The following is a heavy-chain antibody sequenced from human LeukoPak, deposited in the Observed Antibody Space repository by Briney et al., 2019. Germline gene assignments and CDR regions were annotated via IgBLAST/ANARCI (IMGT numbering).Heavy chain of an antibody. J-gene: IGHJ4*02. CDR3: ATGVSNLGF. Sequence: GGSLRLSCAASGFTFSNAVMSWVRQAPGKGLEWVSSISASSRTYYADSVKGRFTISRDNSRSTLYLQMNSPRAEDTAVYFCATGVSNLGFWGQGTLVTVSS. CDR2: ISASSRT. V-gene: IGHV3-23*01. CDR1: GFTFSNAV. D-gene: IGHD3-3*01.